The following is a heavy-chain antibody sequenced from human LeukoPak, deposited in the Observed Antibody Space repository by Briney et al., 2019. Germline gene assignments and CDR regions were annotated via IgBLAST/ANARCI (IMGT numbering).Heavy chain of an antibody. CDR3: ARVRKYCSGGSCYYFDY. J-gene: IGHJ4*02. CDR2: IYYSGST. D-gene: IGHD2-15*01. CDR1: GGSISNYY. Sequence: SETLSLTCTVSGGSISNYYWSWIRQPPGKGLEWIGYIYYSGSTNHNPSLKSRVTISVDTSRNQVSLKLSSVTAADTAVYYCARVRKYCSGGSCYYFDYWGQGVLVTVSS. V-gene: IGHV4-59*01.